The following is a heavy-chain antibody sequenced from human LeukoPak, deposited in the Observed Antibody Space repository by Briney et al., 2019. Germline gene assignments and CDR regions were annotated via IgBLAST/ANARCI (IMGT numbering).Heavy chain of an antibody. V-gene: IGHV3-30*02. D-gene: IGHD5-18*01. CDR2: IRYDGSNK. CDR3: ARGGGYSYGHFDF. J-gene: IGHJ4*02. CDR1: GFTFSSYG. Sequence: PGGSLRLSCAASGFTFSSYGMHWVRQAPGKGLEWVAYIRYDGSNKYYADSVKGRFTISRDSAKNTLYLQMNSLRAEDTAVYYCARGGGYSYGHFDFWGQGTLVTVSS.